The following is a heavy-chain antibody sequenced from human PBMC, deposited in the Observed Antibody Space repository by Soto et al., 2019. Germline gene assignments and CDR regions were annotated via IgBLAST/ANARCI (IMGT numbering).Heavy chain of an antibody. D-gene: IGHD6-19*01. CDR2: IYYSGST. CDR3: ARYSSGWYDYYYGMDV. CDR1: GGSISSGGYY. V-gene: IGHV4-31*03. Sequence: QVQLQESGPGLVKPSQTLSLTCTVSGGSISSGGYYWSWIRQHPGKGLEWIGYIYYSGSTYYNPSLKSRVTISVDTSKNQFSLKLSSVTAADTAVYYCARYSSGWYDYYYGMDVWGQGTTVTVSS. J-gene: IGHJ6*02.